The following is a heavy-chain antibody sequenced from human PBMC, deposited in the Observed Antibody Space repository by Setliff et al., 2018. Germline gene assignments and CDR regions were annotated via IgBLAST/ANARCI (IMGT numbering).Heavy chain of an antibody. Sequence: PSETLSLTCTASDGSTRSGDHYWNWIRQHPGKGLEWLGYIWKSVSTFYNPSLTSRITMSVDTSRNLFSMELASVTAADTAIYYCARKMRMSGRGHWYFDVWGRGTLVTVSS. CDR3: ARKMRMSGRGHWYFDV. CDR1: DGSTRSGDHY. V-gene: IGHV4-31*03. J-gene: IGHJ2*01. CDR2: IWKSVST.